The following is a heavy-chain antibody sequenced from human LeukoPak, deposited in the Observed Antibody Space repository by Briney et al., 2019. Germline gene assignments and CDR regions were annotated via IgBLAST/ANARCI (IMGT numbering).Heavy chain of an antibody. D-gene: IGHD2-21*02. V-gene: IGHV3-74*01. CDR1: GFTFSTYW. J-gene: IGHJ4*02. CDR2: ISPDGTSA. CDR3: ARNPYCGGDCYSKSDPFDY. Sequence: AGGSLRLSCAASGFTFSTYWMHWVRQVPGKGLVWVSRISPDGTSALYADSVKGRFTISRDSAKNSLYLQMNSLRAEDTAVYYCARNPYCGGDCYSKSDPFDYWGQGTLVTVSS.